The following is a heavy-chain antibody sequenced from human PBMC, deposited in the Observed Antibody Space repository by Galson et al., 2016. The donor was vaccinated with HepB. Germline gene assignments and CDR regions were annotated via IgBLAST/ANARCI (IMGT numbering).Heavy chain of an antibody. D-gene: IGHD3-22*01. Sequence: SETLSLTCTVSGGSISSYYWSWIRQPPGKGLEWIGYIYYSGSTNYNPSLKSRATISVVTSKNQFSLKLSSVTAADTAVYYCARGAGGRGVGSGYYYYWYFDLWGRGTLVTVSS. V-gene: IGHV4-59*01. J-gene: IGHJ2*01. CDR2: IYYSGST. CDR1: GGSISSYY. CDR3: ARGAGGRGVGSGYYYYWYFDL.